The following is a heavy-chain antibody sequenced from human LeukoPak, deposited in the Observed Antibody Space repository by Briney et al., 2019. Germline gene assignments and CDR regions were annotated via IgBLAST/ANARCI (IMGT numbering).Heavy chain of an antibody. Sequence: ASVKVSCKASGGTFSSYAISWARQAPGQGLEWMGWISAYNGNTNYAQKLQGRVTMTTDTSTSTAYMDLRSLRSDDTAVYYCARTTNYVPPDYWGQGTLVTVSS. J-gene: IGHJ4*02. CDR2: ISAYNGNT. D-gene: IGHD1-7*01. CDR3: ARTTNYVPPDY. CDR1: GGTFSSYA. V-gene: IGHV1-18*01.